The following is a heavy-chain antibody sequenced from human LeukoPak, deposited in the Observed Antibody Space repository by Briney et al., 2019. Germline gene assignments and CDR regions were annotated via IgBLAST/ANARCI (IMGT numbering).Heavy chain of an antibody. CDR1: GYTFTSYG. V-gene: IGHV1-18*01. CDR3: ARDVISILLYYGMDV. J-gene: IGHJ6*02. CDR2: ISAYNGNT. Sequence: ASVKVSCKASGYTFTSYGISWVRQAPGQGLEWMGWISAYNGNTNYAQKLQGRVTMTTDTSTSTAYMELRSLRSDDTAVYYCARDVISILLYYGMDVWGQGTTVTVFS. D-gene: IGHD2/OR15-2a*01.